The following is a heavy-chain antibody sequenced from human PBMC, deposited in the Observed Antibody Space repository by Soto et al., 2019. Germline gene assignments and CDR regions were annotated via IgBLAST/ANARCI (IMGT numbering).Heavy chain of an antibody. J-gene: IGHJ6*03. CDR1: GFTFSSYA. D-gene: IGHD6-19*01. CDR3: AKGLAGRGYYYYYMDV. V-gene: IGHV3-23*01. CDR2: ISGSGGST. Sequence: GGSLRLSCAASGFTFSSYAMSWVRQAPGKGLEWVSAISGSGGSTYYADSVKGRFTISRDNSKNTLYLQMNSLRAEDTAVYYCAKGLAGRGYYYYYMDVWGKGTTVTVSS.